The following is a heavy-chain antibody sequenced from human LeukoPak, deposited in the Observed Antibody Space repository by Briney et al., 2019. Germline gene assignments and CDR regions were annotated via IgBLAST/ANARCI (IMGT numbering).Heavy chain of an antibody. CDR1: GYTFTGYY. Sequence: ASVKVSCKASGYTFTGYYMHWVRQAPGQGLEWMGWINPNSGGTNYAQKFQARVTMTRDTSISTAYMELSRLRSDDTAVYYCASPYTALVKWGIDYWGQGTLVTVSS. CDR2: INPNSGGT. CDR3: ASPYTALVKWGIDY. D-gene: IGHD5-18*01. J-gene: IGHJ4*02. V-gene: IGHV1-2*02.